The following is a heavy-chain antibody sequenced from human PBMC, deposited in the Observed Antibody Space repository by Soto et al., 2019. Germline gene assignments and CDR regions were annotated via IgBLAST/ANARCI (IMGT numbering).Heavy chain of an antibody. CDR1: GFTFSNYA. Sequence: GGSLRLSCAASGFTFSNYAMNWVRQAPGKGLEWVSAISVSIYNTYYADSVKGRFTISRGNSKNTLYLQMNSLRAEDTAVYYCEKAWGYYDDAFDIWGQGTMVTVSS. CDR2: ISVSIYNT. CDR3: EKAWGYYDDAFDI. V-gene: IGHV3-23*01. D-gene: IGHD1-26*01. J-gene: IGHJ3*02.